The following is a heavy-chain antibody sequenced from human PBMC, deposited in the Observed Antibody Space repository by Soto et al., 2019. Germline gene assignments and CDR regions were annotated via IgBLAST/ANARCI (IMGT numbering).Heavy chain of an antibody. V-gene: IGHV4-39*01. D-gene: IGHD1-1*01. Sequence: PSETLSLTCTVSGGSISSSSYYWGWIRQPPGKGLEWIGSIYYSGSTYYNPSLKSRVTISVDTSKNQFSLKLSSVTAADTAVYYCARLGETNCFDYWGQGTQVTVS. CDR3: ARLGETNCFDY. J-gene: IGHJ4*02. CDR2: IYYSGST. CDR1: GGSISSSSYY.